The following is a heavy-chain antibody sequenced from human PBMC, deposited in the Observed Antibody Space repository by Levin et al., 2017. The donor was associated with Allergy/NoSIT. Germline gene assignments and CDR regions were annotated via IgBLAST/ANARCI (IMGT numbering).Heavy chain of an antibody. CDR3: ARAASSSSIQLSPFDY. Sequence: SQTLSLTCTVSGGSISSYYWSWIRQPPGKGLEWIGYIYYSGSTNYNPSLKSRVTISVDTSKNQFSLKLSSVTAADTAVYYCARAASSSSIQLSPFDYWGQGTLVTVSS. V-gene: IGHV4-59*08. J-gene: IGHJ4*02. CDR1: GGSISSYY. CDR2: IYYSGST. D-gene: IGHD6-6*01.